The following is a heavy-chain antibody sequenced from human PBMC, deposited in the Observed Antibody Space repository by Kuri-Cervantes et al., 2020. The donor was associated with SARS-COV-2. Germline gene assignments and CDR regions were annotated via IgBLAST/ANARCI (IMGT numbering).Heavy chain of an antibody. CDR2: ISYDGSNK. CDR3: ARSINYDFWSGPHY. CDR1: GFTFSSYA. D-gene: IGHD3-3*01. J-gene: IGHJ4*02. Sequence: LSLTCAASGFTFSSYAMHWVRQAPGKGLEWVAVISYDGSNKYYADSVKGRFTISRDNSKNTLYLQMNSLRAEDTAVYYCARSINYDFWSGPHYWGQGTRVTVSS. V-gene: IGHV3-30-3*01.